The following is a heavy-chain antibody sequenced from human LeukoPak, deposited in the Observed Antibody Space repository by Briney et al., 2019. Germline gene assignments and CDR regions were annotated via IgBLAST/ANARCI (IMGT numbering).Heavy chain of an antibody. V-gene: IGHV3-7*01. Sequence: EGSLRLSCAASDFSLSSFWMSWVRQAPGKGLEWVANIKRDGSDKNYVDPVKGRFTISRDNAKNSLYLDMSSLRVEDTAVYYCAREPKKTAMVTRDGFDIWGQGTMVTVSS. CDR3: AREPKKTAMVTRDGFDI. J-gene: IGHJ3*02. D-gene: IGHD5-24*01. CDR1: DFSLSSFW. CDR2: IKRDGSDK.